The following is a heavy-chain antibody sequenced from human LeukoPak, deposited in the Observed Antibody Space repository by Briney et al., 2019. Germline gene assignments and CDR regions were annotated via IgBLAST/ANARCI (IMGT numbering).Heavy chain of an antibody. D-gene: IGHD6-6*01. V-gene: IGHV3-30*03. CDR3: ARGLEDSNDAFDI. Sequence: GGSLRLSCAASGFTFSSYGMHWVRQAPGKGLEWVAVISYDGSNKYYADSVKGRFTISRDNSKNTLYLQMNSLRAEDTAVYYCARGLEDSNDAFDIWGQGTMVTVSS. CDR1: GFTFSSYG. J-gene: IGHJ3*02. CDR2: ISYDGSNK.